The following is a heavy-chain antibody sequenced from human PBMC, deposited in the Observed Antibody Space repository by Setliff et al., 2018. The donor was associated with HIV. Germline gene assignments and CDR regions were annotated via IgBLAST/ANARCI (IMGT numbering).Heavy chain of an antibody. Sequence: ASETLSLTCTVSGYSISSGYYWGWIRQPPGKGLEWIGSIYHSGSTYYNPSLKSRVTISVDTSKNQFSLKLSSVTAADTAVYYCAGSGGYYDSSGKMRDYWGQGTLGTVSS. V-gene: IGHV4-38-2*02. CDR3: AGSGGYYDSSGKMRDY. CDR1: GYSISSGYY. CDR2: IYHSGST. D-gene: IGHD3-22*01. J-gene: IGHJ4*01.